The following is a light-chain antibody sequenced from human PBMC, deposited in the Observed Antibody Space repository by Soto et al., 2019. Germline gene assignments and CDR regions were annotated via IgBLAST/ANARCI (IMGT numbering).Light chain of an antibody. J-gene: IGKJ3*01. CDR3: QQYHHWPPKCT. Sequence: DIVMTQSPATLSVSPGERATLSCRASQSINTNLAWYQQKPGQAPRLLIYGASTRATVIPARFSGSGSGTEFTLTISGLQADDFAVYYCQQYHHWPPKCTFGPGTRVDI. V-gene: IGKV3-15*01. CDR2: GAS. CDR1: QSINTN.